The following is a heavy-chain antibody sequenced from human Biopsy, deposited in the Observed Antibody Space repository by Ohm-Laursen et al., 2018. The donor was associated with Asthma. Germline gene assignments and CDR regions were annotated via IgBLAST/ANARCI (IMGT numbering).Heavy chain of an antibody. J-gene: IGHJ4*02. CDR1: GFTFDDYA. V-gene: IGHV3-9*01. D-gene: IGHD6-13*01. CDR3: VKDIRLQLWGFDS. Sequence: SLRLSCAASGFTFDDYAMHWVRQAPGKGLEWVSGVSWNSGSIDYADSVKGRFTISRDNAKNSLYLQMNSLRGADTALFYCVKDIRLQLWGFDSWGQGTLVTVSS. CDR2: VSWNSGSI.